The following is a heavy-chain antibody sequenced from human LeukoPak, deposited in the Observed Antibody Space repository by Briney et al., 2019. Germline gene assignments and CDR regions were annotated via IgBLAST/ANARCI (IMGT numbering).Heavy chain of an antibody. V-gene: IGHV1-8*03. CDR1: GYTFTTYN. Sequence: ASVTVSCKASGYTFTTYNINWVRQAPGQGLEWLAWMNPTTDKAGYAQKYQDRVTQKLQGRITITWDTSISTAYMELSSLRSEDTAVYYCGGTAMETANYYYYYYMDVWGKGTTVTVSS. J-gene: IGHJ6*03. CDR3: GGTAMETANYYYYYYMDV. CDR2: MNPTTDKA. D-gene: IGHD5-18*01.